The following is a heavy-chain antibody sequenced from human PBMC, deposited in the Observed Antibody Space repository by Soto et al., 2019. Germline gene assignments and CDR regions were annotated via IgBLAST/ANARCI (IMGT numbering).Heavy chain of an antibody. CDR1: GYTFTRYG. CDR3: AMVDVYVTPSPQDV. D-gene: IGHD3-16*01. CDR2: INTYNGNT. J-gene: IGHJ6*02. V-gene: IGHV1-18*01. Sequence: QVQLVQSGAEVKNPGASVKVSCKASGYTFTRYGIGWARQAPGQGLEWMGWINTYNGNTNYAQNVQGRVTLTTDTSTSTAYMELRSLRSNDRAIYYCAMVDVYVTPSPQDVWGQGTTVIVSS.